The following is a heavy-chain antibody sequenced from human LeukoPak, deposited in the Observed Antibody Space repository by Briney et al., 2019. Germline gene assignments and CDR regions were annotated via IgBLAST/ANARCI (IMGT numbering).Heavy chain of an antibody. CDR2: IKTDGSES. CDR1: GFMFNSFW. V-gene: IGHV3-74*01. J-gene: IGHJ4*02. Sequence: GGSLRLSCEASGFMFNSFWMHWVRQGPGKGVVWVARIKTDGSESSYADFVRGRFIISRDNARNTLFLQMDSLRDDDTAVYFCARDVGPYGGSPGGDWGLGTLVTVSS. D-gene: IGHD1-26*01. CDR3: ARDVGPYGGSPGGD.